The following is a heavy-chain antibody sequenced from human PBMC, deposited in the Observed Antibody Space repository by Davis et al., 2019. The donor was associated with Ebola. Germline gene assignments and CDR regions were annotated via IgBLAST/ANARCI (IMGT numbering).Heavy chain of an antibody. CDR2: IYYSGST. V-gene: IGHV4-39*01. Sequence: SETLSLTCTVSGGSICSSSYSSRWIRQPPGKELSWIGSIYYSGSTYYNPSLKSRVTISVDTSKNQFSLKLSSVTAADTAVYYCASGRGYCTGGVCYRGTFDPWGQGTLVTVSS. CDR1: GGSICSSSYS. CDR3: ASGRGYCTGGVCYRGTFDP. J-gene: IGHJ5*02. D-gene: IGHD2-8*02.